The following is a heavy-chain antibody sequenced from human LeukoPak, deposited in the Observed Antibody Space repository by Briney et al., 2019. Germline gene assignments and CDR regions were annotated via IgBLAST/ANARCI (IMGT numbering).Heavy chain of an antibody. D-gene: IGHD4-11*01. CDR2: IYYTGIT. CDR3: ARGLQRYYYYFLDV. J-gene: IGHJ6*04. Sequence: SGTLSLTCAVSGGSINDYYWSWIRQPPGKGLEWIGFIYYTGITNSNPSLRSRVTISVDTSKNRLSLNLTSVTAADTAVYYCARGLQRYYYYFLDVWGTGTTVTVSS. CDR1: GGSINDYY. V-gene: IGHV4-59*01.